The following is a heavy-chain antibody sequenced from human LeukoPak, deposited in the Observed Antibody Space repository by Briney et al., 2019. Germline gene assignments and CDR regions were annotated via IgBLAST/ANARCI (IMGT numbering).Heavy chain of an antibody. J-gene: IGHJ4*02. CDR1: GFTFSSYE. CDR3: ASPPGFLDY. CDR2: ISSSGSII. Sequence: GGSLRLSCAASGFTFSSYEMNWVRQAPGKGLEWVSYISSSGSIIYYADSVKGRFTISRDNAKNSLNLQMNSLRAEDTAVYYCASPPGFLDYWGQGTLVTVSS. V-gene: IGHV3-48*03. D-gene: IGHD3-10*01.